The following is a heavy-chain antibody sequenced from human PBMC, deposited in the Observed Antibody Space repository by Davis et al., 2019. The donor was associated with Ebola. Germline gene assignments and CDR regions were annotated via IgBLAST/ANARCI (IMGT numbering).Heavy chain of an antibody. CDR3: SRDVNFEFYDY. J-gene: IGHJ4*02. CDR2: ISHDGTIP. D-gene: IGHD1-20*01. Sequence: GSLRPPCAASGFIFSSYVMHWVRQAPGKGLVWVSRISHDGTIPTYADSVKGRFTVSRDNAKNTLYLEMNSLTAEDTAVYYCSRDVNFEFYDYWGQGTLVTVSS. V-gene: IGHV3-74*01. CDR1: GFIFSSYV.